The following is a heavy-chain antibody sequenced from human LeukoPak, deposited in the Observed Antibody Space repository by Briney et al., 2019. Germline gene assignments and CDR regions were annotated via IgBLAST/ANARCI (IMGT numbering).Heavy chain of an antibody. D-gene: IGHD1/OR15-1a*01. CDR1: GFDFRKYY. CDR3: ARNMRGWFDP. Sequence: PGGSLRLSCAASGFDFRKYYMSWIRQAPGKGLEWVAYIGASGSTIYYTDSVKGRFTISRDIAKNSLYLQMNSLRAEDTAVYYCARNMRGWFDPWGQGTLVTVSS. J-gene: IGHJ5*02. CDR2: IGASGSTI. V-gene: IGHV3-11*04.